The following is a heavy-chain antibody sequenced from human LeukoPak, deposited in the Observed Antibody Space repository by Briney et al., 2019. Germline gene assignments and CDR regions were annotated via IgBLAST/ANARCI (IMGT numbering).Heavy chain of an antibody. J-gene: IGHJ4*02. V-gene: IGHV1-69*04. CDR2: IIPILGIA. CDR1: GGTFSSYA. CDR3: ARDPESQGAPYFDY. Sequence: SVKVSCKASGGTFSSYAISWVRQAPGQGLEWVGRIIPILGIANYAQKFQGRVTITADKSTSTAYMELSSLRSEDTAVYYCARDPESQGAPYFDYWGQGTLVTVSS.